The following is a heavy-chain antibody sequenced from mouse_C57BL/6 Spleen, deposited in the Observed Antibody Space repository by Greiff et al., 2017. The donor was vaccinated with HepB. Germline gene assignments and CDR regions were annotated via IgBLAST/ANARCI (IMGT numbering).Heavy chain of an antibody. Sequence: QVQLQQPGAELVRPGSSVKLSCKASGFTFTSYWMHWVKQRPIQGLEWIGNIDPSDSETHYNQKFKDKATLTGDKSTSTAYMQLSSLTSEDSAFYCCARFGYDYEGDYWGQGTTLTVSS. CDR3: ARFGYDYEGDY. J-gene: IGHJ2*01. CDR1: GFTFTSYW. V-gene: IGHV1-52*01. D-gene: IGHD2-4*01. CDR2: IDPSDSET.